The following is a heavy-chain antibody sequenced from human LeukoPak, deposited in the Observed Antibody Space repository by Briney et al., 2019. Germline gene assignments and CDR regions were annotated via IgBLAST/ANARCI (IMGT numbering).Heavy chain of an antibody. Sequence: SETLSLTCTVSSGSISSGGHYWSWIRKPPGKGLEWIGYIYHSGSTYYNPSLKSRVTISVDRSKNQFSLKLSSVTAADTAVYYCARAGDDFWSGYLFDYWGQGTLFTVSS. CDR3: ARAGDDFWSGYLFDY. D-gene: IGHD3-3*01. J-gene: IGHJ4*02. V-gene: IGHV4-30-2*01. CDR1: SGSISSGGHY. CDR2: IYHSGST.